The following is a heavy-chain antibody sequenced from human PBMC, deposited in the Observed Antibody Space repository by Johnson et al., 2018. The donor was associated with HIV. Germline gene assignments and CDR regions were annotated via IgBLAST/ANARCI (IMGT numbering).Heavy chain of an antibody. Sequence: VQLVESGGDWVQRGGSLKLSCAASGFTFSNYDIHWVRQATGKGLEWVSTMGTAGDTYYAGSVQGRFTVSRENAKNSLYLQMNSLRVEDTALYYCARGFSDSSGYGYAFDIWGQGTMVTVSS. D-gene: IGHD3-22*01. CDR1: GFTFSNYD. CDR3: ARGFSDSSGYGYAFDI. CDR2: MGTAGDT. V-gene: IGHV3-13*01. J-gene: IGHJ3*02.